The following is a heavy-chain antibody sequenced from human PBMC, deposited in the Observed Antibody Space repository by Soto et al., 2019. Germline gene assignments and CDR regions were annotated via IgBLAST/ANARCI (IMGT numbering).Heavy chain of an antibody. CDR1: GFSLSDYW. V-gene: IGHV3-74*01. CDR3: ARDYHGSGNP. Sequence: EVQLVESGGGLVQPGGSLRLSCSASGFSLSDYWIHWVRQDPGKGLVWLSRIKGDGSETDYADSVRGRFTISRDNAKNTVYLKLNSLRVENTAVYYCARDYHGSGNPWGQGTPFNLSS. J-gene: IGHJ5*02. D-gene: IGHD3-10*01. CDR2: IKGDGSET.